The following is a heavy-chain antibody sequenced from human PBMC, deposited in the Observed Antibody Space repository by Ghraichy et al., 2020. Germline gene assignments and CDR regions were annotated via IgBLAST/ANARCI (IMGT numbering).Heavy chain of an antibody. Sequence: SETLSLTCTVSGDSVSSDSYYWSWIRQPPGKGLEWIGYIYYSGSTNYNPSLKSRVTISVDTSKNQFSLKLSSVTAADTAVYYCARMIRGVSYYYYGMDVWGQGTTVTVPS. CDR2: IYYSGST. D-gene: IGHD3-10*01. V-gene: IGHV4-61*01. CDR3: ARMIRGVSYYYYGMDV. CDR1: GDSVSSDSYY. J-gene: IGHJ6*02.